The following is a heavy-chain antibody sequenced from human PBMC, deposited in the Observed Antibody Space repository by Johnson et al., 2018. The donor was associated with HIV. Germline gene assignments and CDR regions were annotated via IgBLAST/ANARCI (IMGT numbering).Heavy chain of an antibody. CDR3: VGDRRESECEERWSDYYDFGKQLPCGKPRGVAGIFDI. J-gene: IGHJ3*02. D-gene: IGHD3-3*01. Sequence: VQLVESGGGVVRPGGSLRLSCAASGFTFDDYGMSWVRQAPGKGLEWVSGINWNGGSTGYADSVKGRFTISRDNAKNSLYLQMNSLRAEDTALYYCVGDRRESECEERWSDYYDFGKQLPCGKPRGVAGIFDIWGQGTMVTVSS. CDR2: INWNGGST. CDR1: GFTFDDYG. V-gene: IGHV3-20*04.